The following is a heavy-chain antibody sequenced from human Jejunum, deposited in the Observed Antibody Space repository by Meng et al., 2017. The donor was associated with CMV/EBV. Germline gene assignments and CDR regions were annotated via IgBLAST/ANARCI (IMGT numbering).Heavy chain of an antibody. Sequence: LSWAASGFPFSSSAMRWVRQAPGKGLEWVSTIGGSGGNTYYADSVKGRFTISRDNSKNTQYLQMNSLRAEDTAVYYCAKDRTVGYWGQGTLVTVSS. V-gene: IGHV3-23*01. J-gene: IGHJ4*02. CDR3: AKDRTVGY. D-gene: IGHD1-14*01. CDR1: GFPFSSSA. CDR2: IGGSGGNT.